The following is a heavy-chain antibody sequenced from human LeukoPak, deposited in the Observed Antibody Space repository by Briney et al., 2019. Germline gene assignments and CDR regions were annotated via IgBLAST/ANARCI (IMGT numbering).Heavy chain of an antibody. CDR1: GGTFSSYA. D-gene: IGHD5-12*01. CDR2: INPNSGGT. V-gene: IGHV1-2*06. J-gene: IGHJ3*02. Sequence: ASVKVSCKASGGTFSSYAISWVRQAPGQGLEWMGRINPNSGGTNYAQKFQGRVTMTRDTSISTAYMELSRLRSDDTAVYYCARDHSYSGYFRDPYAFDIWGQGTMVTVSS. CDR3: ARDHSYSGYFRDPYAFDI.